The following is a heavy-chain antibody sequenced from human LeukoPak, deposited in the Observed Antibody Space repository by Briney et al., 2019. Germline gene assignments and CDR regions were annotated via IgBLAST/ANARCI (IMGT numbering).Heavy chain of an antibody. CDR1: GGSISSSNW. CDR2: IYHSGST. D-gene: IGHD3-10*01. Sequence: PSETLSLTCAVSGGSISSSNWWSWVRQPPGKGLEWIGEIYHSGSTNYNPSLKSRVTISVDKSKNQFSLKLSSVTAADTAVYYCARAMGKLTYYFDYWGQGTLVTVSS. V-gene: IGHV4-4*02. J-gene: IGHJ4*02. CDR3: ARAMGKLTYYFDY.